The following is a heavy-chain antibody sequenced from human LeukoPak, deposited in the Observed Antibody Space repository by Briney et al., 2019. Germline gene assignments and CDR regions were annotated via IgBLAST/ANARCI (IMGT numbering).Heavy chain of an antibody. Sequence: PSETLSLTCTVSGGSISSGSYYWSWIRQPPGKGLEWIGYIYYSGSTNYNPSLKSRVTISVDTSKNQFSLKLSSVTAADTAVYYCARWKRQWLVHYFDYWGQGTLVTVSS. V-gene: IGHV4-61*01. J-gene: IGHJ4*02. CDR1: GGSISSGSYY. D-gene: IGHD6-19*01. CDR3: ARWKRQWLVHYFDY. CDR2: IYYSGST.